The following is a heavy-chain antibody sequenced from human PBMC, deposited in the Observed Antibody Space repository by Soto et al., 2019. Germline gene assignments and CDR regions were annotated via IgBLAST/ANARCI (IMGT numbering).Heavy chain of an antibody. V-gene: IGHV1-2*02. CDR3: AKESREFSFGYPLDH. D-gene: IGHD5-18*01. J-gene: IGHJ4*02. CDR1: GFSFTGYY. CDR2: INAHSGGT. Sequence: GASVKVSCKASGFSFTGYYIHWLRQAPGQGLEWMGWINAHSGGTEYAQKFQGRVTLTRDTSIATAYLTLTSLTSDDTALYYCAKESREFSFGYPLDHWGQGTLVTVSS.